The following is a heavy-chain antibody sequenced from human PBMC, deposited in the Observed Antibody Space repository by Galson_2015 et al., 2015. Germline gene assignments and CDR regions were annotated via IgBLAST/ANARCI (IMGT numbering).Heavy chain of an antibody. D-gene: IGHD3-10*01. V-gene: IGHV3-9*01. CDR3: AKATMLRGEFYFYGMDV. J-gene: IGHJ6*02. CDR2: ISWNSGTV. CDR1: GFTFDDYA. Sequence: SLRLSCAASGFTFDDYAMNWVRLVPGKGLEWVSTISWNSGTVGYADSVKGQFTISRDNAKSTLYLQMNSLRGEDTAVYHCAKATMLRGEFYFYGMDVWGQGTTVTVS.